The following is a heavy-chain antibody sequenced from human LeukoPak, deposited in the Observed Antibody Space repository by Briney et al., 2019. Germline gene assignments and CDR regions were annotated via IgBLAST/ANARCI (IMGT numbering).Heavy chain of an antibody. J-gene: IGHJ3*02. D-gene: IGHD6-19*01. CDR2: ISSSSSTI. Sequence: PGGSLRLSCAASGFTFSSYSMNWVRQAPGKGLEWVSYISSSSSTIYYADSVKGRFTIPRDNAKNSLYLQMNSLRAEDTAVYYCTTVLGVIAVAGSPPVDAFDIWGQGTMVTVSS. V-gene: IGHV3-48*01. CDR3: TTVLGVIAVAGSPPVDAFDI. CDR1: GFTFSSYS.